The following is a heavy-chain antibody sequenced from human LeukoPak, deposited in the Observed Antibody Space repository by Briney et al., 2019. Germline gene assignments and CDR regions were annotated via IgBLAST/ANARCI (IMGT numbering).Heavy chain of an antibody. J-gene: IGHJ1*01. CDR2: IYSGGTT. V-gene: IGHV3-66*01. D-gene: IGHD3-10*01. CDR3: ARVGRSGTYYNYEYSQH. CDR1: GFTVSSNF. Sequence: PGGSLRLSCAASGFTVSSNFISWVRQAPGKGLEWVSIIYSGGTTYYADSLKGRFTISRDNSKNTVYLQMNSLRAEDTAVYYCARVGRSGTYYNYEYSQHWGQGSLVTVSS.